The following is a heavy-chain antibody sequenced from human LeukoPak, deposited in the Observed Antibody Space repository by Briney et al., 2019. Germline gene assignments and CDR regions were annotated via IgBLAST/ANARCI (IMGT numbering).Heavy chain of an antibody. D-gene: IGHD3-16*02. J-gene: IGHJ4*02. CDR2: IYYSGST. CDR3: ARSYYDYVWGSYRYVSPHFDY. V-gene: IGHV4-30-4*08. Sequence: SETLSLTCTVSGGSISSGDYYWSWIRQPPGKGLEWIGYIYYSGSTYYNPSLKSRVTISVYTSKNQFSLKLSSVAAADTAVYYCARSYYDYVWGSYRYVSPHFDYWGQGTLVTVSS. CDR1: GGSISSGDYY.